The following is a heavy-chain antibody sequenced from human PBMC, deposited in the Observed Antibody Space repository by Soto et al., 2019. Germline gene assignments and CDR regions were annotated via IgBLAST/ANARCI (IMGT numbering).Heavy chain of an antibody. J-gene: IGHJ3*02. D-gene: IGHD1-26*01. CDR1: GGSISSYY. CDR3: ARSPGGGAFDI. Sequence: PSETLSLTCTVSGGSISSYYWSWIRQPPGKGLEWIGYIYYSGSTNYNPSLKSRVTISVDTSKNQFSLKLSSVTAADTAVYYCARSPGGGAFDIWGQGTMVTVSS. CDR2: IYYSGST. V-gene: IGHV4-59*01.